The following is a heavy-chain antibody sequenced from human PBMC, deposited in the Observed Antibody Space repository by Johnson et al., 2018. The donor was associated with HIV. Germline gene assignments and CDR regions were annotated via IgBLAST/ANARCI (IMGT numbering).Heavy chain of an antibody. D-gene: IGHD6-19*01. CDR2: ISGSGGST. Sequence: VQLVESGGGLVQPGGSLRLSCAASGFTFISYAMSWVRQAPGKGLEWVSAISGSGGSTYYADSVKGRFTISRDNAKNSLYLHMNTLRAEDTALYYCARVVSVAVAGSRQGAVGAFDIWGQGTMVTVSS. V-gene: IGHV3-23*04. CDR3: ARVVSVAVAGSRQGAVGAFDI. J-gene: IGHJ3*02. CDR1: GFTFISYA.